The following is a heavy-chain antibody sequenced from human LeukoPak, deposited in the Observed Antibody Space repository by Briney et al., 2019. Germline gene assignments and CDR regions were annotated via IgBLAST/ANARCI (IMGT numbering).Heavy chain of an antibody. D-gene: IGHD1-26*01. CDR1: GYTFTGYY. V-gene: IGHV1-2*02. CDR3: ARDPGRPGRYWYFDL. CDR2: INPKSGDT. Sequence: ASVKVSCRASGYTFTGYYMHWVRQAPGQGLEWMGWINPKSGDTKYAQKFQGRVTMTRDTPITTFYMDLSSLRSDDTAVYYCARDPGRPGRYWYFDLWGRGTLVAVSS. J-gene: IGHJ2*01.